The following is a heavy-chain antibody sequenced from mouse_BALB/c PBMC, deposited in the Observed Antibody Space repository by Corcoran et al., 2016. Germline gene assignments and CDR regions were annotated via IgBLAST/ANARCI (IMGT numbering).Heavy chain of an antibody. Sequence: EVQLQQAGAELVKPGASVKLSCTASGFNIKDTYMHGVKQRPEQGLEWMGRIDPANGNTKYDPKFQGKATITADTSSNTAYLQRSSLTSEDTAVYYCANGNYEAWFAYWGQGTLVTVSA. D-gene: IGHD2-1*01. CDR3: ANGNYEAWFAY. J-gene: IGHJ3*01. CDR1: GFNIKDTY. V-gene: IGHV14-3*02. CDR2: IDPANGNT.